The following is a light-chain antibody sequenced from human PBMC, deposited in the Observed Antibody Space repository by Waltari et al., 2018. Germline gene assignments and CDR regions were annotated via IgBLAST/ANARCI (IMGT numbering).Light chain of an antibody. CDR1: NSNIGNND. Sequence: QSVLTQPPSVFEAPRQWVTISCSGSNSNIGNNDVTWYQKLPGKAPKLLIYYDNLLSPGVSDRFSGSKSDTSASLAISGLQSEDEADYYCEAWDDTLNGVVFGGGTKLTVL. CDR3: EAWDDTLNGVV. CDR2: YDN. J-gene: IGLJ3*02. V-gene: IGLV1-36*01.